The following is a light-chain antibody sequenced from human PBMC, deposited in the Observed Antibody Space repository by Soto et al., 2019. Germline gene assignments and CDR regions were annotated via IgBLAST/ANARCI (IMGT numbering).Light chain of an antibody. V-gene: IGLV6-57*01. CDR1: SGSIASNH. CDR2: EDN. Sequence: NFMLTQPHSVSGSPGKTVIISCTRSSGSIASNHVQWYQQRPGSSPTTVIYEDNQRPSGVPDRFSGSIDSSSNSASLTISGLVTEDEAGYYCQSYDATNQVFGGGTKLTVL. CDR3: QSYDATNQV. J-gene: IGLJ3*02.